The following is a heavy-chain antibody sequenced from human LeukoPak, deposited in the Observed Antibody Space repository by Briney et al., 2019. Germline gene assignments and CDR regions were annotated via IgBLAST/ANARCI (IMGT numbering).Heavy chain of an antibody. CDR2: IYYSGVT. CDR1: GGSISFSTFY. CDR3: ARTGTTGWYSH. D-gene: IGHD6-19*01. Sequence: SETLSLTCTVSGGSISFSTFYWAWIRQSPGTGLEWIGSIYYSGVTYYNPSLQSRLTVSVDTSKNQFSLHLTSVTAADTAVYFCARTGTTGWYSHWGQGTLVTVSS. J-gene: IGHJ4*02. V-gene: IGHV4-39*01.